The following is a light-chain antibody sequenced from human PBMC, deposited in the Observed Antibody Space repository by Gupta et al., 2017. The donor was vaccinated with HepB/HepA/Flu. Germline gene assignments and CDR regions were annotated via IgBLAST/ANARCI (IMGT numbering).Light chain of an antibody. V-gene: IGKV3-15*01. CDR1: HSVSSN. CDR3: QQYDNWPLT. J-gene: IGKJ4*01. CDR2: GVS. Sequence: EIVMTQSPATLSVSPGERGTLSCRASHSVSSNLAWYQQKPGQAPRLLIYGVSTRATGIPARVSGSGSGTEFTLTISSLQSEDFAVYYCQQYDNWPLTFGGGTKVEIK.